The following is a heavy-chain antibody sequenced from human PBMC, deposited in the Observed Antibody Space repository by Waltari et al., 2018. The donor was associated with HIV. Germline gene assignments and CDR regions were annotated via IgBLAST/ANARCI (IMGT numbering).Heavy chain of an antibody. J-gene: IGHJ5*02. Sequence: QVQLQESGPGLVKPSETLSLTCAVSGYSIGSGYYWGWIRQPPGKGLEWIGSLYHSGDTYYNPSLKSRISISLDTSKNHFSLKLSSVTAADTAVYFCARAVLRYFDNWFDPWGQGTLVTVS. D-gene: IGHD3-9*01. CDR2: LYHSGDT. V-gene: IGHV4-38-2*01. CDR1: GYSIGSGYY. CDR3: ARAVLRYFDNWFDP.